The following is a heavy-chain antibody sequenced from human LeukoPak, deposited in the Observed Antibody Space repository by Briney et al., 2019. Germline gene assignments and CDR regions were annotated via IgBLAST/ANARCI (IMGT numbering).Heavy chain of an antibody. CDR1: GFNFSDYT. CDR3: ARVEGNIVTTTEGYFDY. CDR2: VSGKSDYI. V-gene: IGHV3-21*01. D-gene: IGHD5-12*01. Sequence: GGSLRLSCAASGFNFSDYTMTWGRQAPGKGLEWVSSVSGKSDYIYYADSVKGRFTIARDNAKNSIYLQMNSLRSEDTAVYYCARVEGNIVTTTEGYFDYWGQGTLVTVSS. J-gene: IGHJ4*02.